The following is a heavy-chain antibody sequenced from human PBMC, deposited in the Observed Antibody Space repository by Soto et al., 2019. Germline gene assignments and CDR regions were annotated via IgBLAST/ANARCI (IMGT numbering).Heavy chain of an antibody. CDR3: ARESEDLTSNFDY. V-gene: IGHV3-21*01. CDR1: GFTFTRYS. J-gene: IGHJ4*02. Sequence: EVQLVESGGGLVKPGGSLRLSCAASGFTFTRYSMNWVPQAPGRGLEWVSSISSTTNYIYYADSMKGRFTVSRDNAKKSVYLEMNSLSAEDTAVYYCARESEDLTSNFDYWGQGTLVTVSS. CDR2: ISSTTNYI.